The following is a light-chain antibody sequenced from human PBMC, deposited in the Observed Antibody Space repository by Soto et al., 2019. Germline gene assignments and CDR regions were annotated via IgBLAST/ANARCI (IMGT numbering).Light chain of an antibody. J-gene: IGLJ3*02. CDR3: QVWDSNSDPL. CDR1: DIGGKS. CDR2: DDT. V-gene: IGLV3-21*02. Sequence: SYELTQPPSVSVGPGQTASITCGGSDIGGKSVHWYQQKPGQAPVLVVYDDTDRPSGIPERFSGSNSGNTATLTINTVAAGDEADYYCQVWDSNSDPLFGGGTKLTVL.